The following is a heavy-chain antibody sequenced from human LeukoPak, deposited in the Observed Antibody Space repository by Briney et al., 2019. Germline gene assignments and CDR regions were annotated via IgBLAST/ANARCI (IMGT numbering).Heavy chain of an antibody. CDR2: INHSGST. CDR3: ARAVPYSYGSGSYIRNNLAFDS. Sequence: SETLSLTCAVYAGSFSGYYWSWIRQPPGKGLEWIGEINHSGSTNYNPSLKSRVTISVDTSKNQFSLKLSSVTAADTAVYYCARAVPYSYGSGSYIRNNLAFDSWGQGTLVTVSS. V-gene: IGHV4-34*01. CDR1: AGSFSGYY. J-gene: IGHJ4*02. D-gene: IGHD3-10*01.